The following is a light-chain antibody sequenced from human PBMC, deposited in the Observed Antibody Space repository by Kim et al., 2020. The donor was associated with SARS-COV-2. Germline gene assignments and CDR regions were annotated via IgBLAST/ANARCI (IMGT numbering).Light chain of an antibody. Sequence: ASVGDRVTIPGRASQSISTWLAWYQQKAGKAPKLLIYAASSLESGVPSRFSGSGSGTEFTLTISSLQPDDFATYYCQQYNSYPLTFGGGTKVDIK. CDR3: QQYNSYPLT. CDR2: AAS. CDR1: QSISTW. V-gene: IGKV1-5*01. J-gene: IGKJ4*01.